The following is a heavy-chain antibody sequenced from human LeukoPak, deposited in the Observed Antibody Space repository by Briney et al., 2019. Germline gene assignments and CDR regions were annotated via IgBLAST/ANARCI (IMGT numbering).Heavy chain of an antibody. V-gene: IGHV3-48*02. D-gene: IGHD3-22*01. Sequence: PGGSLRLSCAASGFIFGDYNMNWVRQAPGKGLEWVSYISSSGSTIYYADTVKGRFTISRDNARNSLYLQMNGLTDEDTAVYCCAREPPGNYDDSGHYYAYFDCWGQGALVTVSS. CDR3: AREPPGNYDDSGHYYAYFDC. CDR2: ISSSGSTI. CDR1: GFIFGDYN. J-gene: IGHJ4*02.